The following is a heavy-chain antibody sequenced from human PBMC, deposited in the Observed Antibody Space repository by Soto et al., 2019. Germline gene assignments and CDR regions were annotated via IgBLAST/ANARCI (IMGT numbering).Heavy chain of an antibody. J-gene: IGHJ4*02. Sequence: QVQLVQSGAEMKKPGSSVKVSCQSSGGTFNTYAMNWVRQAPGQGPEWMGDIAPMSGAATYAPRFQGRVTITADAATGRSYMQLSSLTSEATALYFCAREVQVHTPAFVYWGQGTLVTVSS. V-gene: IGHV1-69*19. D-gene: IGHD3-10*01. CDR2: IAPMSGAA. CDR1: GGTFNTYA. CDR3: AREVQVHTPAFVY.